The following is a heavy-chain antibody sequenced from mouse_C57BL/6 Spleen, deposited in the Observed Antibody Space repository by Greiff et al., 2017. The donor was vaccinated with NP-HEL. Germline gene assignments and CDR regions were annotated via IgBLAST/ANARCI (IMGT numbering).Heavy chain of an antibody. D-gene: IGHD3-2*02. CDR2: INPGSGGT. CDR3: ARDSSGEGWFAY. CDR1: GYAFTNYL. Sequence: QVQLKQSGAELVRPGTSVKVSCKASGYAFTNYLIEWVKQRPGQGLEWIGVINPGSGGTNYNEKFKGKATLTADKSSSTAYMQLSSLTSEDSAVYFCARDSSGEGWFAYWGQGTLVTVSA. V-gene: IGHV1-54*01. J-gene: IGHJ3*01.